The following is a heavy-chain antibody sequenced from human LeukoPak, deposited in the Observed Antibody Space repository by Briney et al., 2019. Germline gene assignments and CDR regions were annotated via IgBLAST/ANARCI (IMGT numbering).Heavy chain of an antibody. D-gene: IGHD2/OR15-2a*01. J-gene: IGHJ4*02. CDR1: GITVSNYA. V-gene: IGHV3-23*01. CDR2: ISNNGGRT. Sequence: GGSLRLSCVVSGITVSNYAMSWVRQAPGRGLEWISAISNNGGRTDYADSVKGRFTISRDNSKSTLYLHMDSLRAEDTAVYYCARDEDTSALSEYWGQGTLVTVSS. CDR3: ARDEDTSALSEY.